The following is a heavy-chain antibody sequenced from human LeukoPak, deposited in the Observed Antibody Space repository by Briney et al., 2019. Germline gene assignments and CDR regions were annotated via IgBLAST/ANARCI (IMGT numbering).Heavy chain of an antibody. J-gene: IGHJ3*02. V-gene: IGHV4-59*01. CDR1: GGSISSYY. CDR3: ARVKYYYDSSDQAAFDI. Sequence: PSETLSLTCTVSGGSISSYYWSWIRQPPGKGLEWIGYIYYSGNTNYNPSLKSRVTISVDTLKHQFSLKLSSVTAADTAVYYCARVKYYYDSSDQAAFDIWGQGTMVTVSS. CDR2: IYYSGNT. D-gene: IGHD3-22*01.